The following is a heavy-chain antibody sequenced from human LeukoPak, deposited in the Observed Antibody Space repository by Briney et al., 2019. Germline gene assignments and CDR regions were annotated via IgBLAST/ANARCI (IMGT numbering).Heavy chain of an antibody. CDR2: INWNGGST. CDR1: GFTFDDYG. J-gene: IGHJ4*02. Sequence: GGSLRLSCAASGFTFDDYGMSWVRQAPGKGLEWVSGINWNGGSTGYADSVKGRFTISRDNAKNSLYLQMNSLRAEDTALYYCARRMLVGATGHFDYWGQGTLVTVSS. D-gene: IGHD1-26*01. V-gene: IGHV3-20*04. CDR3: ARRMLVGATGHFDY.